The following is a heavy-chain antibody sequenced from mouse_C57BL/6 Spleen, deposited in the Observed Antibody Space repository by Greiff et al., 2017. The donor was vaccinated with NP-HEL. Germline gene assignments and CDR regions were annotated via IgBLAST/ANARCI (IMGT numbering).Heavy chain of an antibody. CDR1: GYTFTDYY. CDR2: INPYNGGT. D-gene: IGHD1-1*01. J-gene: IGHJ1*03. V-gene: IGHV1-19*01. Sequence: EVQLQQSGPVLVKPGASVKMSCKASGYTFTDYYMNWVKQSHGKSLEWIGVINPYNGGTSYNQKFKGKATLTVDKSSSTAYMELNSLTSEDSAVYYCARTPFLLRYVDVWGTGTTVTVSS. CDR3: ARTPFLLRYVDV.